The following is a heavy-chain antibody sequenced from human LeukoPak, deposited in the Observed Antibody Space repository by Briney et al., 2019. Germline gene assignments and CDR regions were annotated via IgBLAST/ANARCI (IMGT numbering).Heavy chain of an antibody. V-gene: IGHV4-4*07. CDR2: IYTSGST. J-gene: IGHJ2*01. Sequence: PSETLSLTCTVSGGSISSYYWSWIRQPAGKGLEWIGRIYTSGSTNYNPSLKSRVTMSVDTSKNQFSLKLSSVTAADTAVYYCARESDEWISHWYFDLWGRGTLVTVSS. CDR3: ARESDEWISHWYFDL. D-gene: IGHD2-2*03. CDR1: GGSISSYY.